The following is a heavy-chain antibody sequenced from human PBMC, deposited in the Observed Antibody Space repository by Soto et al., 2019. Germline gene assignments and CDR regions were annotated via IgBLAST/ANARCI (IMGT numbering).Heavy chain of an antibody. Sequence: PSETLSSPALSMVGLSVVTTGAGSASPQGGLEWIGEINHSGSTNTGSTNYNPSLKSRVTISVDTSKNQFSLNLSSVTAADTAVYYCARANRGRSSSWFVPWGQGTLVTVSS. CDR2: INHSGSTNTGST. V-gene: IGHV4-34*01. J-gene: IGHJ5*02. CDR3: ARANRGRSSSWFVP. CDR1: VGLSVVTT. D-gene: IGHD6-13*01.